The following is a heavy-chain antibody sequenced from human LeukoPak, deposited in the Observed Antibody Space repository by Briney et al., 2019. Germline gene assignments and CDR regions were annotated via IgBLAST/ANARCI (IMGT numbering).Heavy chain of an antibody. D-gene: IGHD5-18*01. V-gene: IGHV3-74*01. CDR1: GFTFSSYW. Sequence: PGGSLRLSCVASGFTFSSYWMHWVRQAPGKGLVWVSRLNSDGSSTNYADSVKGRFTISRDNAKNTLYLQMNSLRAEDTAVYYCARGNSYSWDYWGQGTLVTVSS. CDR3: ARGNSYSWDY. J-gene: IGHJ4*02. CDR2: LNSDGSST.